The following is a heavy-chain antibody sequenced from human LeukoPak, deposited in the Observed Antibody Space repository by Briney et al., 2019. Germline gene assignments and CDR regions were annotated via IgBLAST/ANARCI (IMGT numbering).Heavy chain of an antibody. CDR1: GFTVSSNY. Sequence: PGGSLRLSCAASGFTVSSNYMSWVRQAPGKGLEWVSVIYSGGSTYYADSVKGRFTISRDNSKNTLYLQMNSLRTEDTVVYYCARAQSKVRFDNWGQGTLVTVSS. CDR3: ARAQSKVRFDN. V-gene: IGHV3-53*01. CDR2: IYSGGST. J-gene: IGHJ4*02.